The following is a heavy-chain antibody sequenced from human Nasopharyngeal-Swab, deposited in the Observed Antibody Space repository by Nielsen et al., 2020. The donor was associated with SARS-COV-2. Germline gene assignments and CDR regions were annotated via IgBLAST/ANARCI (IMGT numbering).Heavy chain of an antibody. J-gene: IGHJ4*02. D-gene: IGHD3-22*01. Sequence: GESLKISCAASGFIFHDYGMHWVRQAPGKGLEWVSLMTGNGHYTYYADSVKGRFTVSRDNSKNSLYLQMNSLRTEDTALYYCAKGRSSGHYYDSDYWGQGTLVTVSS. CDR3: AKGRSSGHYYDSDY. CDR2: MTGNGHYT. V-gene: IGHV3-43*02. CDR1: GFIFHDYG.